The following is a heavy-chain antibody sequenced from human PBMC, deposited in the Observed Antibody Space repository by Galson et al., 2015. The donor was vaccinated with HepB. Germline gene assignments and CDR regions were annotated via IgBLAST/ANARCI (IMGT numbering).Heavy chain of an antibody. CDR3: AKGMAGSCTRVLCYSFDY. Sequence: SLRLSCAASGFTFSTYAMSWVRLTPGKGLEWVAAISGSDDGTYHAASVRGRFTISRDDSKNTLYLQMNRLRAEDTATYYCAKGMAGSCTRVLCYSFDYWGQGSLVTVSS. CDR2: ISGSDDGT. V-gene: IGHV3-23*01. D-gene: IGHD2-8*02. CDR1: GFTFSTYA. J-gene: IGHJ4*02.